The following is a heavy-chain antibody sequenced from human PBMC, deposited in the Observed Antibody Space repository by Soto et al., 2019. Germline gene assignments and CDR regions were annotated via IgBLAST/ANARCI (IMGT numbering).Heavy chain of an antibody. J-gene: IGHJ6*02. CDR1: GFTFSSYA. CDR2: ISYDGSNK. V-gene: IGHV3-30-3*01. D-gene: IGHD1-26*01. CDR3: ARDVESGSSQYYYYYYGMDV. Sequence: GGSLRLSCAASGFTFSSYAMHWVRQSPGKGLEWVAVISYDGSNKYYADSVKGRFTISRDNSKNTLYLQMNSLRAEETAVYYCARDVESGSSQYYYYYYGMDVWGQGTTVTVSS.